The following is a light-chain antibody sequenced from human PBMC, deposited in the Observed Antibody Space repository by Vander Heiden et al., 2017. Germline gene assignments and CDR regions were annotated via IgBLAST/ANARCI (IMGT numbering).Light chain of an antibody. CDR1: SSDVGGYND. CDR2: EVS. CDR3: ISYTTSSSWV. J-gene: IGLJ3*02. Sequence: QSALTQPAAGSGSTGEAVSISCTGTSSDVGGYNDVSWYQHHPGKAPKLMIYEVSNRPSGVSKRFSGSKSGNTASLTISGLQAEDEADYFCISYTTSSSWVFGGGTKVTVL. V-gene: IGLV2-14*01.